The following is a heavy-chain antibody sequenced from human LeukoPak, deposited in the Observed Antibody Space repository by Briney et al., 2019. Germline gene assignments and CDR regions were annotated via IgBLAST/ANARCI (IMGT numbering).Heavy chain of an antibody. J-gene: IGHJ3*02. D-gene: IGHD5-18*01. CDR1: GFTFSSYA. CDR2: ISGSGGST. CDR3: ARERGGTAIGDGAFDI. V-gene: IGHV3-23*01. Sequence: GGSLRLSCAASGFTFSSYAMSWVRQAPGKGLEWVSAISGSGGSTYYADSVKGRFTISRDNFKNTLYLQMNSLRAEDTAVYYCARERGGTAIGDGAFDIWGQGTMVTVSS.